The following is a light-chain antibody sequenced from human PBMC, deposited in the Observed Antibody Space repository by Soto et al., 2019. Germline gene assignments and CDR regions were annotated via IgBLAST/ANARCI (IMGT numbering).Light chain of an antibody. CDR3: SSYTSSSTPVYV. V-gene: IGLV2-14*01. CDR2: EVS. CDR1: SSDVGGYNY. Sequence: QSALTQPASVSGSPGQAITISCTGTSSDVGGYNYVSWYQQHPGKAPKLMIYEVSNRPSGDSNRFAGSKSGNTASLTISGLQAEDEADYYCSSYTSSSTPVYVFGTGTKLTVL. J-gene: IGLJ1*01.